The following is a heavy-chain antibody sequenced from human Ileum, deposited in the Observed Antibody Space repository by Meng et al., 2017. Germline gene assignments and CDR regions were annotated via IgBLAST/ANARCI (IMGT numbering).Heavy chain of an antibody. J-gene: IGHJ5*02. CDR2: NNSSGST. CDR1: GGSFSGYY. CDR3: ASGGPWFDL. V-gene: IGHV4-34*01. Sequence: QLTWGAAGLWKPPETRSPTCSVLGGSFSGYYSSLIRHPPGKGRECMGKNNSSGSTNNPPSLKRRVTISVDTTKQQSPLKLSFVTAADTVVYYCASGGPWFDLWGQGTLVTVSS.